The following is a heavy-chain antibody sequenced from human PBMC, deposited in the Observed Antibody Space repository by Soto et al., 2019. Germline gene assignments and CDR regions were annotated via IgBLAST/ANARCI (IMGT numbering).Heavy chain of an antibody. Sequence: QVQLVQSGGEVTKPGASVKVSCTSSGYTFTSYGVSWVRQAPGQGLEWLGWISVYTGNTKQAQKFQDRVTLTTEASTGTASLELRSLRSDDTAVYYCARDRCTTDKCYTHHFDVWGQGTTVTVYS. V-gene: IGHV1-18*04. J-gene: IGHJ6*02. D-gene: IGHD2-8*01. CDR2: ISVYTGNT. CDR1: GYTFTSYG. CDR3: ARDRCTTDKCYTHHFDV.